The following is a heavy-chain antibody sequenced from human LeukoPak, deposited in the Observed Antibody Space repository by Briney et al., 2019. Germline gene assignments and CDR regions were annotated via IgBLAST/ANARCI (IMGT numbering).Heavy chain of an antibody. D-gene: IGHD3-16*02. CDR1: GYTFTGYY. V-gene: IGHV1-2*02. Sequence: GASVKVSCKASGYTFTGYYMHWVRQAPGQGLEWMGWINPNSGGTNYAQKFQGRVTMTRDTPISTAYMELSRLRSDDTAVYYCARGSYVWGSYRPLDFDYWGQGTLVTVTS. CDR2: INPNSGGT. CDR3: ARGSYVWGSYRPLDFDY. J-gene: IGHJ4*02.